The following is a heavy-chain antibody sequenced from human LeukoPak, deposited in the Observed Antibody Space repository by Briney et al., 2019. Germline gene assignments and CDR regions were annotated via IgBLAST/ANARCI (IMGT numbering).Heavy chain of an antibody. V-gene: IGHV1-2*02. D-gene: IGHD1-26*01. CDR2: INPNSGGT. J-gene: IGHJ4*02. CDR1: GYSFAGYH. CDR3: ARDFIVGATCFDY. Sequence: ASVKVSCKSSGYSFAGYHMHWVRQAPGQGLEWMGWINPNSGGTNYAQKFQGRVTMTRDTSISTAYMELSRLRSDDTAVYYCARDFIVGATCFDYWGQGTLVTVSS.